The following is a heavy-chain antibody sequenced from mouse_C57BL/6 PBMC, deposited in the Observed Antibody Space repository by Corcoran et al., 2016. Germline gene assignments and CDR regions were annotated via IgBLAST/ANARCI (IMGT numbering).Heavy chain of an antibody. V-gene: IGHV1-26*01. CDR1: GYTFTDYY. J-gene: IGHJ4*01. CDR3: ARGDAFYY. Sequence: VQLQQSGPELVKPGASVKLSCKASGYTFTDYYMNWVKQSHGKSLEWIGDINPNNGGTSYNQKFKGKATLTVDKSSSTAYMELRSLTSEDSAVYYCARGDAFYYWGQGTSVTVSS. CDR2: INPNNGGT.